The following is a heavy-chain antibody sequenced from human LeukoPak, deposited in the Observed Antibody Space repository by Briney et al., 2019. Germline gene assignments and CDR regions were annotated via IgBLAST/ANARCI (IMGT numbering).Heavy chain of an antibody. V-gene: IGHV1-2*02. D-gene: IGHD3-22*01. CDR2: INPNSGGT. Sequence: GASVNVSCKASGYTFTVYFMHWVRQAPGQGREWMGWINPNSGGTHYAHKFQGRGPITRDTSISTAYMELSRLRSDDTAVYYCARELNYDSSGYYFDYWGQGTLVTVSS. J-gene: IGHJ4*02. CDR3: ARELNYDSSGYYFDY. CDR1: GYTFTVYF.